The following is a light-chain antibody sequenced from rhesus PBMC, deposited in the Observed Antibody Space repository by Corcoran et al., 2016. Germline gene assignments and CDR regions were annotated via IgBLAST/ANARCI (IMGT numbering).Light chain of an antibody. CDR1: SSDMTGYNY. CDR2: GVS. V-gene: IGLV2S7*01. Sequence: QSGPTQPPSVSGSPGQSVTISCTGTSSDMTGYNYVTWYQQYPGKAPKLMIYGVSDRPSGVSDRFSCSESGNTASLTISGLQAEDEADYYCCSYTISNTFIFGAGTRLTVL. J-gene: IGLJ1*01. CDR3: CSYTISNTFI.